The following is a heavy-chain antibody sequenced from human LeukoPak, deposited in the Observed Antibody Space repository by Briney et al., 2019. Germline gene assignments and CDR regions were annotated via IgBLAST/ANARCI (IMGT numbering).Heavy chain of an antibody. CDR1: GGSISSDY. D-gene: IGHD6-19*01. CDR2: IYYSGST. CDR3: ARHGRYSVAGTGPNWWFDP. J-gene: IGHJ5*02. V-gene: IGHV4-59*08. Sequence: SETLSLTCTVSGGSISSDYWSWIRQPPGKGLEWIAYIYYSGSTNYNPSLKSRVTISIDTSKNQFSLKLSSVTAADTAVYFCARHGRYSVAGTGPNWWFDPWGQGTLVTVSS.